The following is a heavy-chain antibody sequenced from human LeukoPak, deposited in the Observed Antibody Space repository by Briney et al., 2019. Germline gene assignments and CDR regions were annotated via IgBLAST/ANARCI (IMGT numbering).Heavy chain of an antibody. CDR2: IYHSGRT. J-gene: IGHJ4*02. D-gene: IGHD3/OR15-3a*01. CDR3: ARQTVSGLFILP. Sequence: SETLSLTCTVSGYSISSGDYWGWIRQPPGKGLEWVGSIYHSGRTYYNPSLKSRVTISVDTSKNQVSLVLTSVTAADTAVYYCARQTVSGLFILPGGQGTLVTVSS. CDR1: GYSISSGDY. V-gene: IGHV4-38-2*02.